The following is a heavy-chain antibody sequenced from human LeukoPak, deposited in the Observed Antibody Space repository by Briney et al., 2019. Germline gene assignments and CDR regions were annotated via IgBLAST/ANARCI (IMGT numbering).Heavy chain of an antibody. V-gene: IGHV3-21*01. Sequence: GSLRLSRAASGFTFSSYSMNRVRQAPGKGLEWVSSISSSSSYIYYADSVKGRFTISRDNAKNSLYLQMNSLRAEDTAVYYCARHWDYGVDYWGQGTLVTVSS. CDR2: ISSSSSYI. CDR3: ARHWDYGVDY. D-gene: IGHD4-17*01. J-gene: IGHJ4*02. CDR1: GFTFSSYS.